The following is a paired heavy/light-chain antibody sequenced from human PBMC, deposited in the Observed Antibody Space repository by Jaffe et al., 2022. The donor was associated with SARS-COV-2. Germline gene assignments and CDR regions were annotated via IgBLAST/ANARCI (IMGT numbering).Light chain of an antibody. Sequence: DIVMTQSPDSLAVSLGERATINCKSSQSVFYSPNNQNYLAWYQQKPGQPPKLIIYWTSIRESGVPDRFIGSGSGTDFTLTINSLQAEDVAIYYCQQYHSSPRTFGQGTKVEI. V-gene: IGKV4-1*01. CDR3: QQYHSSPRT. J-gene: IGKJ1*01. CDR2: WTS. CDR1: QSVFYSPNNQNY.
Heavy chain of an antibody. CDR2: IYYSDYT. J-gene: IGHJ4*02. V-gene: IGHV4-59*01. CDR3: ARDAAGADTLDY. Sequence: QVRLQESGPGLVKTSETLSLSCAVSGGSLSNYYWSWIRQSPEKGLEWIGYIYYSDYTKYNPSLQNRVTISVDTPKNQFSLRLTSVTSADTAVYYCARDAAGADTLDYWGQGILVTVSS. CDR1: GGSLSNYY. D-gene: IGHD5-18*01.